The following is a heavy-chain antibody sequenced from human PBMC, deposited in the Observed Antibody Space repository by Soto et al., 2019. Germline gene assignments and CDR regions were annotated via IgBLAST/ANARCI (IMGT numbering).Heavy chain of an antibody. J-gene: IGHJ4*02. CDR1: RYTFTSYY. D-gene: IGHD6-19*01. V-gene: IGHV1-46*01. CDR3: ALQGYSSGCLDY. Sequence: ASVQVSCKSSRYTFTSYYMHWLRQSPGKGLRWMGTINTSGGSTSYAQKFQGRVTMTRDTSTSTVYMELSSMRSEDTAVYYCALQGYSSGCLDYWGQGTLVTVSS. CDR2: INTSGGST.